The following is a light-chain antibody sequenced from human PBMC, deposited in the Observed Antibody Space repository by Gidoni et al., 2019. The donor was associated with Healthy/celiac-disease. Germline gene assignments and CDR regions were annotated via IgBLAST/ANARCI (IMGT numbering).Light chain of an antibody. CDR1: QSVSSY. V-gene: IGKV3-11*01. CDR2: DAS. Sequence: EIVLRQSPATLSLSPGERATLSSRASQSVSSYLAWYQQKPGQAPRLLIYDASNRATGIPARFSGSGSGTDFTLTISSLEPEDLAVYYCEQRSNWPGTFGQGTKLEIK. CDR3: EQRSNWPGT. J-gene: IGKJ2*01.